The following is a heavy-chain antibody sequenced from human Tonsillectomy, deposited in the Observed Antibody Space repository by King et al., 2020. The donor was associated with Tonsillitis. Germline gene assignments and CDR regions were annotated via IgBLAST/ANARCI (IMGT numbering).Heavy chain of an antibody. CDR2: ISGSGGGT. CDR3: AKDDSTYYDFWSGYPDTYYYGMDV. CDR1: RFTFSSFA. D-gene: IGHD3-3*01. V-gene: IGHV3-23*04. J-gene: IGHJ6*02. Sequence: VQLVESGGGLVQPGGSLRLSCAASRFTFSSFAMSWVRQAPGKGLEWVSAISGSGGGTYYADSVKGRFTISRDNSKNTLCLQMNSLRAEDTAVYYCAKDDSTYYDFWSGYPDTYYYGMDVWGQGTTVTVSS.